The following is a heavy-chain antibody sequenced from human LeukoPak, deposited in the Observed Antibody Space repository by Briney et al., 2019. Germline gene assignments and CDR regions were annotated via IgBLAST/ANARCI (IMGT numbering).Heavy chain of an antibody. V-gene: IGHV1-8*01. CDR2: MNPNSGNT. CDR1: GYTFTSYD. J-gene: IGHJ3*02. D-gene: IGHD6-13*01. Sequence: APVKVSCKASGYTFTSYDINWVRQATGQGLEWMGWMNPNSGNTGYAQKFQGRVTMTRNTSISTAYMELSSLRSEDTAVYYCARDTPLIAARTTEADAFDIWGQGTMVTVSS. CDR3: ARDTPLIAARTTEADAFDI.